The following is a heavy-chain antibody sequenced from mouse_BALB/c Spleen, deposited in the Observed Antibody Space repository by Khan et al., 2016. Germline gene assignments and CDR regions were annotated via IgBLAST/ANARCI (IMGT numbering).Heavy chain of an antibody. CDR1: GYSIPSHSS. CDR2: IHYSGST. D-gene: IGHD3-1*01. V-gene: IGHV3-1*02. Sequence: EVQLQESGPDLVKPSQSLSLTSTVTGYSIPSHSSWHWIRHFPGNKLEWMGYIHYSGSTNYNPSLKSRISITRDTSKNQFFLQLNSVTTEDTATYYCTTSTSGYWSCFDYWGQGTTLTVSA. CDR3: TTSTSGYWSCFDY. J-gene: IGHJ2*01.